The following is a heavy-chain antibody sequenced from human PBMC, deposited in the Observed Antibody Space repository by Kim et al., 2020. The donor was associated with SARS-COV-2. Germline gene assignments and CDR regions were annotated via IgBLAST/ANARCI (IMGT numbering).Heavy chain of an antibody. CDR2: ILYTGTT. D-gene: IGHD3-10*01. Sequence: SETLSLTCTVSGGSISSNSYFWGWIRQPPGQGLEWIGNILYTGTTYYNSSLKSRVTISVDTSSNQLSLRLSSVTAADTAVYYCARVGGFRLITMPRGGWFDPWGQGTLVTVSS. J-gene: IGHJ5*02. V-gene: IGHV4-39*01. CDR1: GGSISSNSYF. CDR3: ARVGGFRLITMPRGGWFDP.